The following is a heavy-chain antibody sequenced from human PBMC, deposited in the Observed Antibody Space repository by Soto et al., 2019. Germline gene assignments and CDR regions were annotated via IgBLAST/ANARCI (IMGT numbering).Heavy chain of an antibody. CDR3: ARDTIPGHIGAPFDYHSYGRDG. CDR1: GDSVSSNGAA. D-gene: IGHD5-12*01. J-gene: IGHJ6*02. CDR2: TYYRSKWYN. Sequence: SHVHKLTYAISGDSVSSNGAAWNWIRQSPSRGLEWLGRTYYRSKWYNDYAVSVKSRITINPDTSKNQFSLQLNSVTPEDTAVYYVARDTIPGHIGAPFDYHSYGRDGWG. V-gene: IGHV6-1*01.